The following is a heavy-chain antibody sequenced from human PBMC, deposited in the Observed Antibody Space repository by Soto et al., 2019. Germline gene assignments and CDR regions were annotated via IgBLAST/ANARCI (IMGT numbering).Heavy chain of an antibody. CDR3: ARDKGRSPLDY. J-gene: IGHJ4*02. D-gene: IGHD2-15*01. V-gene: IGHV3-48*01. CDR1: GFTFSSYS. Sequence: EVPLVESGGGLVQPGGSLRLSGAASGFTFSSYSMNWVRQAPGKGLEWVSYISSSSSTIYYADSVKGRFTISRDNAKNSLYLQMNSLRAEDTAVYYCARDKGRSPLDYWGQGTLVTVSS. CDR2: ISSSSSTI.